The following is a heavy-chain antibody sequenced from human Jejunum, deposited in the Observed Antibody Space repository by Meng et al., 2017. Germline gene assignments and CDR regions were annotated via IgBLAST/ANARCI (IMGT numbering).Heavy chain of an antibody. CDR3: AKGYAP. CDR1: GFTFGSSA. CDR2: ISGSSGST. J-gene: IGHJ5*02. Sequence: GESLKISCTASGFTFGSSAMTWVRQAPGTGLEWVSTISGSSGSTYYADSVKGRFTISRDNSKNTLYLQMNSLRAEETAVYYCAKGYAPWGQGTLVTVSS. D-gene: IGHD3-16*01. V-gene: IGHV3-23*01.